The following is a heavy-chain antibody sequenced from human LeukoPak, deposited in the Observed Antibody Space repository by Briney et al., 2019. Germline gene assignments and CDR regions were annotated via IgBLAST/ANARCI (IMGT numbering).Heavy chain of an antibody. D-gene: IGHD6-19*01. J-gene: IGHJ4*02. CDR1: GGSISSSW. V-gene: IGHV4-4*02. CDR3: TCHSGWSGPSE. CDR2: ISHSGST. Sequence: PSGTLSLTCAVSGGSISSSWWSWVRQPPGKGLEWIGEISHSGSTNYNPSLKSRVTISVDKSKNHFSLELTSVTAADTAVYYCTCHSGWSGPSEWGQGTLVIVS.